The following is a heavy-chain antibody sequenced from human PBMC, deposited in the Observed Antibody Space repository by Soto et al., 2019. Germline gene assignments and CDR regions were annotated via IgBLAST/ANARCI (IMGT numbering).Heavy chain of an antibody. CDR1: GGSISSSSYY. J-gene: IGHJ2*01. Sequence: QLQLQESGPGLVKPSETLSLTCTVSGGSISSSSYYWGWIRQPPGKGLEWIGSIYYSGSTYYNPSLKSRVTISVDTSKNQFSLKLSSVTAADTAVYYCASLIVGATGYYWYFDLWGRGTLVTVSS. D-gene: IGHD1-26*01. CDR2: IYYSGST. CDR3: ASLIVGATGYYWYFDL. V-gene: IGHV4-39*01.